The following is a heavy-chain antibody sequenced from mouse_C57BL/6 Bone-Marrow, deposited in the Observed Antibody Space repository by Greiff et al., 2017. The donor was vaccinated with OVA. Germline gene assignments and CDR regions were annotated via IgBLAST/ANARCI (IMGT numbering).Heavy chain of an antibody. J-gene: IGHJ2*01. V-gene: IGHV1-50*01. D-gene: IGHD3-2*02. CDR2: IDPSDSYT. CDR1: GYTFTSYW. CDR3: AIDSSGSSYYLDD. Sequence: VQLQQPGAELVKPGASVKLSCKASGYTFTSYWMQWVKQRPGQGLEWIGEIDPSDSYTTYNQKFKGKATLTVDTSSSTAYMQRSSLTSEDSAVYYCAIDSSGSSYYLDDWGQGTTLTVSS.